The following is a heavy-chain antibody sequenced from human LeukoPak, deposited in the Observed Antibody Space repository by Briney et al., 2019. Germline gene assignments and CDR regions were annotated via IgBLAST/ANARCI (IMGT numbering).Heavy chain of an antibody. CDR3: ARDSSWYPATNPFDY. CDR1: GYTFTSYG. Sequence: ASVKVSCKASGYTFTSYGISWVRQAPGQGLEWMGWISAYNGNTNYAQKLQGRVTMTTDTSTSTAYMELRSLRSDDTAVYYCARDSSWYPATNPFDYWGQGTLVTVSS. D-gene: IGHD6-13*01. V-gene: IGHV1-18*01. CDR2: ISAYNGNT. J-gene: IGHJ4*02.